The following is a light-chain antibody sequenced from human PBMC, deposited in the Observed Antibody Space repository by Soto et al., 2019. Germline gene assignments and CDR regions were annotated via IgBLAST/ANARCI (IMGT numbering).Light chain of an antibody. CDR3: QTWGSGIHYV. J-gene: IGLJ1*01. CDR1: SGHSSYA. Sequence: QPVLTQSTSASASVGASVKLTCTLSSGHSSYAIAWHQQQPEKGPRYLMKLNSDGSHSKGDGIPDRFSGSSSGAERYLTISSLQSEDEADYYCQTWGSGIHYVFGTGTKLT. CDR2: LNSDGSH. V-gene: IGLV4-69*01.